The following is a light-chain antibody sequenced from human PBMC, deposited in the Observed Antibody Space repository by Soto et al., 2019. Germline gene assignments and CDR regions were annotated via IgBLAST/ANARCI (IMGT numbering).Light chain of an antibody. CDR2: MGS. Sequence: DIVMTQSPLSLAVTPGEPASISCRSSQSLLDSNGYNYLDWYLQKPGQSPQLLIYMGSYRASGVPDRFSGSGSGTDFTLKISRVEAEDVGVYYCMQALHTLNTFGPGSKREIK. CDR1: QSLLDSNGYNY. CDR3: MQALHTLNT. J-gene: IGKJ2*01. V-gene: IGKV2-28*01.